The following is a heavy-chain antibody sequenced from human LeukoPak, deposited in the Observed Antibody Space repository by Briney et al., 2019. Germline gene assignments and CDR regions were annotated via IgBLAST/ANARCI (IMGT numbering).Heavy chain of an antibody. CDR3: ARSFVRDFWSGSPDAFDI. CDR2: IYYSGST. V-gene: IGHV4-30-4*01. Sequence: SQTLSLTCTVSGGSISSGDYYWSWIRQPPGKGLEWIGYIYYSGSTNYNPSLKSRVTISVDTSKNQFSLKLSSVTAADTAVYYCARSFVRDFWSGSPDAFDIWGQGTMVTVSS. CDR1: GGSISSGDYY. D-gene: IGHD3-3*01. J-gene: IGHJ3*02.